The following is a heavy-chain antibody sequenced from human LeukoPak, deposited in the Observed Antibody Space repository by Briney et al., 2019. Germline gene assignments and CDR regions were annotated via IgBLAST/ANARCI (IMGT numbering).Heavy chain of an antibody. CDR3: ARATDYFDY. J-gene: IGHJ4*02. CDR2: IRYDGSNK. V-gene: IGHV3-30*02. CDR1: GFTFSSYG. Sequence: PGGSLRLSCAASGFTFSSYGMYWVRQAPGKGLEWVAFIRYDGSNKYYADSVKGRFIISRDNSKNTLYLQMNSLRAEDTAVYYCARATDYFDYWGQGTLVTVSS.